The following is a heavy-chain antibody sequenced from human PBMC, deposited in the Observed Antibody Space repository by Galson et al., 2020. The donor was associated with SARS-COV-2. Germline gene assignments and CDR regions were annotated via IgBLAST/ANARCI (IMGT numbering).Heavy chain of an antibody. Sequence: YLRLSCAASGFTFSSYAMHWVRQAPGNGLEWVAVISYDGSNKYYADSVKGRCTISRDNSKNTLYLQMNSLRAEDTAVYYCARSLLWFGGPNYGMDVWGQGTTVTVSS. CDR1: GFTFSSYA. J-gene: IGHJ6*02. CDR3: ARSLLWFGGPNYGMDV. CDR2: ISYDGSNK. D-gene: IGHD3-10*01. V-gene: IGHV3-30-3*01.